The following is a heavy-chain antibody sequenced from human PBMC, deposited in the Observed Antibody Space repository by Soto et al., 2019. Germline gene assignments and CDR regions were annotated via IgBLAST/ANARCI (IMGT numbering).Heavy chain of an antibody. V-gene: IGHV4-31*03. Sequence: SETLSLTCTVSGGSISSGGYYWSWIRQHPGKGLEWIGYIYYSGSTYYNPSLKSRVTISVDTSKNQFSLKLSSVTAADTAVYYCAREVYSYGPNWFDPWGQGTLVTVSS. D-gene: IGHD5-18*01. CDR3: AREVYSYGPNWFDP. CDR1: GGSISSGGYY. CDR2: IYYSGST. J-gene: IGHJ5*02.